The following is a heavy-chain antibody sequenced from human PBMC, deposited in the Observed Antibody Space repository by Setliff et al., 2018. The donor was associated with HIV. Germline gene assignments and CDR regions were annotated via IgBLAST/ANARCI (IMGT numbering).Heavy chain of an antibody. CDR2: INVGNGNT. V-gene: IGHV1-18*01. CDR1: GYTFLNYG. Sequence: GASVKVSCKASGYTFLNYGISWVRQTPGRGLEWMAWINVGNGNTKTARKFQGRVTITADESTKTAYMELSSLRSEDTAVYYCATPLDATMGRDYWGQGTLVTVSS. D-gene: IGHD5-18*01. CDR3: ATPLDATMGRDY. J-gene: IGHJ4*02.